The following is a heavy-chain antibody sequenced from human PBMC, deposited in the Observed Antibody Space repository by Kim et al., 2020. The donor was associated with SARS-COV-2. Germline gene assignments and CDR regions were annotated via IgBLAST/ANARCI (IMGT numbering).Heavy chain of an antibody. V-gene: IGHV3-74*01. J-gene: IGHJ4*02. Sequence: AGSGSGRFTMSRDNAKKTVYLQMSSLRADDAAVYYCERESGGSGVIYFDYWGQGILVTVSS. D-gene: IGHD2-15*01. CDR3: ERESGGSGVIYFDY.